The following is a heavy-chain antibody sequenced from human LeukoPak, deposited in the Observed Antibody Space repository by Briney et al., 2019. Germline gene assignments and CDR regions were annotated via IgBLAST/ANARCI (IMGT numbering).Heavy chain of an antibody. CDR1: GFTFGSYW. V-gene: IGHV3-7*04. CDR3: ARTSTRDGYRYFDY. D-gene: IGHD5-24*01. J-gene: IGHJ4*02. CDR2: IKQDGSEE. Sequence: GGSLRLSCAASGFTFGSYWMSWVRQAPGKGLEWVANIKQDGSEEYYVDSVKGRFTISRDNAKNSLYLQMNSLRAEDTAVYYCARTSTRDGYRYFDYWGRGTLVTVSS.